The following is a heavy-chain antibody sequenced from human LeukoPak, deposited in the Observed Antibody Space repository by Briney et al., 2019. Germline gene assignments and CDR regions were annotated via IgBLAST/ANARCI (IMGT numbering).Heavy chain of an antibody. CDR3: ARGGYVLRYFDWLYPPRPPHFDY. D-gene: IGHD3-9*01. CDR2: INHSGST. CDR1: GGSISSGGYY. Sequence: SETLFLTCAVSGGSISSGGYYWSWIRQPPGKGLEWIGEINHSGSTNYNPSLKSRVTISVDTSKNQFSLKLSSVTAADTAVYYCARGGYVLRYFDWLYPPRPPHFDYWGQGTLVTVSS. J-gene: IGHJ4*02. V-gene: IGHV4-34*01.